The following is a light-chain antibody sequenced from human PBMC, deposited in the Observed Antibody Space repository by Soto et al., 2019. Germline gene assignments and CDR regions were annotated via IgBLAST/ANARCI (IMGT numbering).Light chain of an antibody. CDR3: SSHTTTYTVEG. V-gene: IGLV2-14*03. CDR1: ASDIGTNNY. Sequence: QSALTQPASVAGSPGQSITISCTGTASDIGTNNYVSWYQQYPGKAPQLIIYEVNQRPSGISDRFFGSKSGDTASLTISWLQADDEADYYCSSHTTTYTVEGFGAGTKVTVL. CDR2: EVN. J-gene: IGLJ1*01.